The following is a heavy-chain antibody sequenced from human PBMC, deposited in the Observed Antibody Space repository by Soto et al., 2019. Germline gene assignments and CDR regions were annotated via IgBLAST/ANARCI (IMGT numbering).Heavy chain of an antibody. CDR2: IYATGTT. CDR1: GASISGFY. V-gene: IGHV4-4*07. Sequence: SETLSLTCTVSGASISGFYWSWIRKSAGKGLEWIGRIYATGTTDYNPSLKSRVMISVDTSKKQFSLKLRSVTAADTAVYYCVRDGTKTLRDWFDPWGQGISVTVSS. CDR3: VRDGTKTLRDWFDP. J-gene: IGHJ5*02. D-gene: IGHD1-1*01.